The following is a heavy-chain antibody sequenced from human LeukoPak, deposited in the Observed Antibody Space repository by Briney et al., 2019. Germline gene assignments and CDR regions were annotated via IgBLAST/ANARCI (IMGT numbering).Heavy chain of an antibody. CDR1: GYTFTNYG. V-gene: IGHV1-18*01. D-gene: IGHD5-24*01. J-gene: IGHJ4*02. CDR3: ARSDLGTITAWPFNY. Sequence: ASVKVSCKASGYTFTNYGITWVRQAPGQGLEWMGWISGYQGSTKYAQNFQGRVTMTMDTSTRTAYMDLRSLTSDDTAIYFCARSDLGTITAWPFNYWGQGTLVAVSS. CDR2: ISGYQGST.